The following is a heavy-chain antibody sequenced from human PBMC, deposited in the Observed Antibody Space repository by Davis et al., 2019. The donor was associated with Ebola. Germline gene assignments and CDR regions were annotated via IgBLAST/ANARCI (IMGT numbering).Heavy chain of an antibody. V-gene: IGHV3-74*01. CDR1: GVTFSSYW. D-gene: IGHD3-10*01. J-gene: IGHJ6*04. CDR3: AREGRLWFGELFYYYGMDV. Sequence: HTRRSLRLACAASGVTFSSYWKHWVRQAPGKGLVWVSRINSDGSSTSYADSVKGRFTISRDNAKNTLYLQMNSLRAEDTAVYYCAREGRLWFGELFYYYGMDVWGKGTTVTVSS. CDR2: INSDGSST.